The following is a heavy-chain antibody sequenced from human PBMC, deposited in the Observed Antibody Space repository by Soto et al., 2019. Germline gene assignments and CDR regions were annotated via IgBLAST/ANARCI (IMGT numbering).Heavy chain of an antibody. Sequence: GGSLRLSCAASGFTFSNYWMHWVRQAPGEGLVWVSRIKTDGSSTSYADSVKGRFTISRDNAKNTMYLQMNSLRAEDTAVYYCARVGVGHYEFDYWGQGTLVTVSS. V-gene: IGHV3-74*01. CDR3: ARVGVGHYEFDY. CDR1: GFTFSNYW. CDR2: IKTDGSST. D-gene: IGHD3-16*01. J-gene: IGHJ4*02.